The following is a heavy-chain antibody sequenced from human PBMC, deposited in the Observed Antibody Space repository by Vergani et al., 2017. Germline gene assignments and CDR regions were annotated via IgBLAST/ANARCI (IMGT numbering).Heavy chain of an antibody. Sequence: QVQLQQWGAGLLKPSETLSLTCAVYGGSFSGYYWSWIRQPPGKGLEWIGEINHSGSTNYNPSLKSRVTISVDTSKNQFSLKLSSVTAADTAVYYCSRGRKHYFEAPYDVWGQGSPVTVAS. V-gene: IGHV4-34*01. CDR3: SRGRKHYFEAPYDV. J-gene: IGHJ4*02. CDR2: INHSGST. D-gene: IGHD3-9*01. CDR1: GGSFSGYY.